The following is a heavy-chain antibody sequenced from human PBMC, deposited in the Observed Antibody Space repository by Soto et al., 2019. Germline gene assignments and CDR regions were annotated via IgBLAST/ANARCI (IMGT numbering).Heavy chain of an antibody. CDR2: IGPESGAT. D-gene: IGHD1-26*01. CDR3: GRGRSGQIVVFY. Sequence: SVKVSCKASGYTFTGHYIHWVRQAPEQGPEWMGEIGPESGATRYAEKFQGRVTMTLDTSITTVYMELKNLSPDDTAVYYCGRGRSGQIVVFYWGQGTPVTVSS. J-gene: IGHJ4*02. V-gene: IGHV1-2*02. CDR1: GYTFTGHY.